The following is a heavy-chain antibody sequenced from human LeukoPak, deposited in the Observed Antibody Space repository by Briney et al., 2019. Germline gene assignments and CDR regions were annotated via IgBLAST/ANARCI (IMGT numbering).Heavy chain of an antibody. J-gene: IGHJ4*02. V-gene: IGHV1-3*01. D-gene: IGHD2-8*01. CDR2: ISAGNGNT. CDR3: ARLKYCTNGVCYAGSDY. Sequence: GALVRVSCKASGYTFTSCAMHCVRQAPGQRLEWMGWISAGNGNTKYSQKFQGRVTITRDTSADTAYMELSSLRSEDTAVYYCARLKYCTNGVCYAGSDYWGQGTLVTVSS. CDR1: GYTFTSCA.